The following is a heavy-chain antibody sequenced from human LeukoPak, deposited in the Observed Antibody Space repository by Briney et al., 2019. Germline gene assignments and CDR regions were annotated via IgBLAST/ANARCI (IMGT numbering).Heavy chain of an antibody. CDR3: ARVSIAAAGPNWFDP. V-gene: IGHV4-59*01. CDR2: IYYSGST. D-gene: IGHD6-13*01. Sequence: PSETLSLTCTVSGGSISSYYWSWIRQPPGKGLEWIGYIYYSGSTNYNPSLKSRVTISVDTSKNQFSLKLSSVTAADTAVYYCARVSIAAAGPNWFDPWGQGTLVTVSS. CDR1: GGSISSYY. J-gene: IGHJ5*02.